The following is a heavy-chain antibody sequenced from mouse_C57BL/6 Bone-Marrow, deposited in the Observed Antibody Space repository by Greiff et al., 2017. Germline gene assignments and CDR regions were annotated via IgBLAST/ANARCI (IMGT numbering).Heavy chain of an antibody. Sequence: EVKLVESGGGLVQPGGSLRLSCATSGFTFRDFYMEWVRQPPGKRLEWIAASRNTANDYTTEYSASVKGRFIVSRDTSQSILYLQMNALRAEDTAIYYCARDYYGSSYWYFDVWGAGTTVTVSS. CDR2: SRNTANDYTT. J-gene: IGHJ1*01. CDR1: GFTFRDFY. D-gene: IGHD1-1*01. CDR3: ARDYYGSSYWYFDV. V-gene: IGHV7-1*02.